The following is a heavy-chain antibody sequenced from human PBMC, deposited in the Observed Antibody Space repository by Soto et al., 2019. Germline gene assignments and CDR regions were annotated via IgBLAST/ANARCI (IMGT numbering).Heavy chain of an antibody. V-gene: IGHV1-69*02. Sequence: QVQLVQSGAEVKKPGSSVKVSCKASGDTFSFYTINWVRQAPGLGLEWLGRINPILSMSNYAQYFLGRVTCTADKATSTDYMGLSSLSSEDTAMYCCATNYGSGYRAFGFWGQGALVTVSS. D-gene: IGHD3-10*01. CDR2: INPILSMS. CDR3: ATNYGSGYRAFGF. CDR1: GDTFSFYT. J-gene: IGHJ4*02.